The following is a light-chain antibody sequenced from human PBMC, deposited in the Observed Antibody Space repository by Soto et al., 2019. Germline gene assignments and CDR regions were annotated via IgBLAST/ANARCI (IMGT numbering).Light chain of an antibody. CDR2: EVS. CDR1: SRVVGSYHL. J-gene: IGLJ1*01. CDR3: CSYAGSSTYV. Sequence: QSVLTQAASGAGAPGQAVAMSRTGNSRVVGSYHLVSWYQQHPGKAPKLMIYEVSQRPSGVSNRFSGSKSGNTASLTISGLQAEDEADYYCCSYAGSSTYVFGTGTKVTVL. V-gene: IGLV2-23*02.